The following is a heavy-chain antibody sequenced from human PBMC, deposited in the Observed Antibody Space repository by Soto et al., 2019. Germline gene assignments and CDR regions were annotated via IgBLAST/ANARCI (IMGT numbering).Heavy chain of an antibody. CDR2: VYHTGDT. CDR3: AREIVTAGGNNYFDP. V-gene: IGHV4-4*01. CDR1: GGAFASSHW. J-gene: IGHJ5*02. Sequence: LSLTFGVSGGAFASSHWWIWFRQSPGGGLEWIGNVYHTGDTNLNPSLQSRVTISVDKSNNQFSLRLNSLTAADTAVYFCAREIVTAGGNNYFDPWGPGTLVTVSS. D-gene: IGHD2-21*02.